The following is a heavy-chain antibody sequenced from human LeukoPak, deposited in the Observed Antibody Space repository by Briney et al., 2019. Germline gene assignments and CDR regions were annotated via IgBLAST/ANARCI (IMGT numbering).Heavy chain of an antibody. Sequence: SETLSLTCTVSGGSISSYYWSWIRQPAGKGLEWIGEINHSGSTNYNPSLKSRVTISVDTSKNQFSPKLSSVTAADTAVYYCARGGSSGWYPLDYWGQGTLVTVSS. V-gene: IGHV4-34*01. CDR3: ARGGSSGWYPLDY. CDR1: GGSISSYY. CDR2: INHSGST. J-gene: IGHJ4*02. D-gene: IGHD6-19*01.